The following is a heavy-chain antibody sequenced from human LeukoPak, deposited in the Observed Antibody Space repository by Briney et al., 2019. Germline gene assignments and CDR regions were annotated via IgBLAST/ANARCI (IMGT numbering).Heavy chain of an antibody. CDR1: GYTFTGYY. V-gene: IGHV1-2*02. D-gene: IGHD3-10*01. CDR2: INPNSGGT. Sequence: GASVKVSCKASGYTFTGYYMHWVRQAPGQGLEWMGWINPNSGGTNYAQKFQGRVTMTEDTSTDTAYMELSSLRSEDTAVYYCATATMVRAPWGYWGQGTLVTVSS. CDR3: ATATMVRAPWGY. J-gene: IGHJ4*02.